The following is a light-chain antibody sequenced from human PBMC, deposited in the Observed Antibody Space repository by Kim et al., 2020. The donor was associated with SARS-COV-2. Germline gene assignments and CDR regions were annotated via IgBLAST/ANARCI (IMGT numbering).Light chain of an antibody. V-gene: IGLV3-21*04. Sequence: SYVLTQPPSVSVAPGKTARVTCGGNNIGTKSVHWYQQRPGQAPVLVIFYDDDRPSGTPERFSGSNSGNTATLTISRVEAGDEADYYCQVWDTTDDHVVLGGGTQLNVL. J-gene: IGLJ2*01. CDR2: YDD. CDR3: QVWDTTDDHVV. CDR1: NIGTKS.